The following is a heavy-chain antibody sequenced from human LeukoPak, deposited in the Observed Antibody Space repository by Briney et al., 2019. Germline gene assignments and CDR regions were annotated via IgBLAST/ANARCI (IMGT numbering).Heavy chain of an antibody. CDR3: ARGPTRNYFDY. J-gene: IGHJ4*02. CDR2: IYYSGTT. CDR1: GGPISRYY. Sequence: SETLSLTCTVSGGPISRYYWSWIRQPPGKGLEWIGYIYYSGTTNYNPSLKSRVTISVDTSKNQFSLKLSSVTAADTAVYYCARGPTRNYFDYWGQGTLVTVSS. V-gene: IGHV4-59*01.